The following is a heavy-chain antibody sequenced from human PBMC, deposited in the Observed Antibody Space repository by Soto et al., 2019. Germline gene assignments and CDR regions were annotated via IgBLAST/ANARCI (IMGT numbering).Heavy chain of an antibody. J-gene: IGHJ6*02. CDR3: AVCFQLDYLHCLDV. D-gene: IGHD2-8*01. V-gene: IGHV1-69*01. Sequence: QVQLLQSGSEVREPGSSVRVSCKASGDTFNNHLIAWVRQAPGQGLEWMGGIVPMYGTPHFAQKFQGRVSITADESKRTVYMELNGLGRDDTATFDCAVCFQLDYLHCLDVWGQGTTVTVSS. CDR1: GDTFNNHL. CDR2: IVPMYGTP.